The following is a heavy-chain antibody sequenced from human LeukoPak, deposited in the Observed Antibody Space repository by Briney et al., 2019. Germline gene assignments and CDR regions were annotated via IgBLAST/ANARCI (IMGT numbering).Heavy chain of an antibody. D-gene: IGHD2-8*02. CDR3: ATYRQVLLPFES. J-gene: IGHJ4*02. V-gene: IGHV3-20*04. CDR2: INWNGGST. Sequence: GGSLRVSCAASGFTFDDHGMSWVRQAPGKGLEWVSGINWNGGSTGYADSVKGRFTISRDNAKNSLYLQMNSLRAEDTALYYCATYRQVLLPFESWGQGTLVTVSS. CDR1: GFTFDDHG.